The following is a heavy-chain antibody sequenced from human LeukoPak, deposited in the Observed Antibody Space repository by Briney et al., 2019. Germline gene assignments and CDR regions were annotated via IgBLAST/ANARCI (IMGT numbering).Heavy chain of an antibody. D-gene: IGHD5-12*01. Sequence: GGSLRLSCAASGFTFSSYSMNWVRQAPGKGLEWVSSISSSSSYIYYADSVKGRFTISRDNAKNSLYLQMNSLRAEDTAVYYCARAGYSGYAMEGAFDYWGQGTLATVSS. J-gene: IGHJ4*02. CDR3: ARAGYSGYAMEGAFDY. CDR2: ISSSSSYI. V-gene: IGHV3-21*01. CDR1: GFTFSSYS.